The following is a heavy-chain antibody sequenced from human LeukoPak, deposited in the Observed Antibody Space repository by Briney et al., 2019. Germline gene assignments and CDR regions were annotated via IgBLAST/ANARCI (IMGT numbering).Heavy chain of an antibody. CDR2: IWYDGSNK. D-gene: IGHD4-17*01. CDR1: GFTFSSYG. Sequence: GGSLRLSCAASGFTFSSYGMHWVRQAPGKGLEWVAVIWYDGSNKYYADSVKGRFTISRDNSKNTLYLQMNSLRAEDTAVYYCARGSSVYDYGDYELTDYFDCWGQGTLVTVSS. V-gene: IGHV3-33*01. J-gene: IGHJ4*02. CDR3: ARGSSVYDYGDYELTDYFDC.